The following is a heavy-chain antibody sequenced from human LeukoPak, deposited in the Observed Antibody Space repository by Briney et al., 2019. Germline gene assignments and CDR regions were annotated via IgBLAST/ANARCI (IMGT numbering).Heavy chain of an antibody. CDR1: GGSISSSSYY. V-gene: IGHV4-39*07. D-gene: IGHD5-24*01. CDR2: IYYSGST. J-gene: IGHJ2*01. Sequence: SETLSLTCTVSGGSISSSSYYWGWIRQPPGKGLEWIGSIYYSGSTYYNPSLKSRVTISVDTSKNQFSLKLSSVTAADTAVYYCARARDGNNSGFVEYWYFDLWGRGTLVTVSS. CDR3: ARARDGNNSGFVEYWYFDL.